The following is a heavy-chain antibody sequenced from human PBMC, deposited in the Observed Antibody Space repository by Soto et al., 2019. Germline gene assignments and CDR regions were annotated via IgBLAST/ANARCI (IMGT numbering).Heavy chain of an antibody. CDR3: ARDRWEYYFDY. J-gene: IGHJ4*02. V-gene: IGHV3-7*01. D-gene: IGHD1-26*01. Sequence: GGSLRLSCATSGFTFSNYWMSWVRQAQGKGLEWVANIKQDGREKYYVDSVKGRFTISRDNAKNSLYLQMNSLRAEDTAVYYYARDRWEYYFDYWGQGTLVTVSS. CDR2: IKQDGREK. CDR1: GFTFSNYW.